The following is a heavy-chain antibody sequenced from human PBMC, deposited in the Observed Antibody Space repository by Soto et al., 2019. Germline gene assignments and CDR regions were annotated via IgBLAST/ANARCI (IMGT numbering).Heavy chain of an antibody. CDR2: IYYSGST. J-gene: IGHJ5*02. V-gene: IGHV4-39*01. CDR1: GGSISSSSYY. CDR3: ARHRIQLWSTRQNWFDP. D-gene: IGHD5-18*01. Sequence: SETLSLTCTVSGGSISSSSYYWGWIRQPPGKGLEWIGSIYYSGSTYYNPSLKSRVTISVDTSKNQFSLKLSSVTAEDTAVYYCARHRIQLWSTRQNWFDPWGQGTLVTVSS.